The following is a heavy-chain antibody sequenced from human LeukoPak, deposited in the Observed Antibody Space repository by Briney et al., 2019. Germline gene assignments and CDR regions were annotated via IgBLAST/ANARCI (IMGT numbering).Heavy chain of an antibody. J-gene: IGHJ4*02. V-gene: IGHV3-48*04. CDR3: SRLRGYSYGYADY. CDR2: ISSSGSTI. D-gene: IGHD5-18*01. Sequence: PGGSLRLSCAASGFTFSDQSMNWVRQAPGKGLEWVSYISSSGSTIDYADSVKGRFTISRDNAKNSLYLQMNSLRAEDTAVYYCSRLRGYSYGYADYWGQGTLVTVSS. CDR1: GFTFSDQS.